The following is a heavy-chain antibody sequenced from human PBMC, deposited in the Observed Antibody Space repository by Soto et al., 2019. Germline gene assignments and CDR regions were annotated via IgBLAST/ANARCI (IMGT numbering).Heavy chain of an antibody. CDR3: ARVIAVPVDP. CDR1: GGSFSGYY. CDR2: INHSGST. V-gene: IGHV4-34*01. J-gene: IGHJ5*02. Sequence: QVHLQQWGAGLLKPSETLSLTCAVYGGSFSGYYWSWIRQPPGKGLEWIGEINHSGSTNYNPSLKSRVTISVDTSKNQFSLKLSSVTAADTAVYYCARVIAVPVDPWGQGTLVTVSS. D-gene: IGHD6-19*01.